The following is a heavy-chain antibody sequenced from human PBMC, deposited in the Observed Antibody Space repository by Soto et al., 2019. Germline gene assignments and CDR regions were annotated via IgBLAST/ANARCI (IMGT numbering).Heavy chain of an antibody. CDR3: AREFEGHSSSWPFDY. Sequence: QVQLVQSGAEVKKPGASVRVSCRASGYTFPTYGIAWVRQAPGQGLEWMGWISVYNGFTHYAQKFRGRVTVTTETSTSTVHMELRSLSSDDTAVYYCAREFEGHSSSWPFDYWGQGTLVTVSA. CDR1: GYTFPTYG. CDR2: ISVYNGFT. D-gene: IGHD6-13*01. V-gene: IGHV1-18*01. J-gene: IGHJ4*02.